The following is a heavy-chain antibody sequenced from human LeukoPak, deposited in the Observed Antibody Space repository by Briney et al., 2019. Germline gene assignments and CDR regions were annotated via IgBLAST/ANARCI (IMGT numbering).Heavy chain of an antibody. D-gene: IGHD6-6*01. CDR2: IYPGDSDR. CDR3: TRRRVTYSNSSGRSRYYFDY. CDR1: GYTFSTYW. V-gene: IGHV5-51*01. Sequence: GESLKISCKGSGYTFSTYWIGWVRQMPGKGLEWMGIIYPGDSDRRYSPSFQGQVTMSADKSISTAYLQWRSLKASDTAVYFCTRRRVTYSNSSGRSRYYFDYWGQGTLVTVSS. J-gene: IGHJ4*02.